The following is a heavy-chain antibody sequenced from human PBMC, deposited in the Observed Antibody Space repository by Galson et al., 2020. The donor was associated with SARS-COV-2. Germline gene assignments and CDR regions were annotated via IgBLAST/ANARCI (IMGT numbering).Heavy chain of an antibody. Sequence: GGSLRLSCAASGFTFSSYTMTWVRQSREKGLEWVAGISSSTHYIYYADSVRGRFTVSRDNAENSLYLQMDSLRAEDKATYYCARSPYHFLSAQGTYFFDFWGQGALVTVSA. J-gene: IGHJ4*02. V-gene: IGHV3-21*01. CDR2: ISSSTHYI. CDR3: ARSPYHFLSAQGTYFFDF. CDR1: GFTFSSYT. D-gene: IGHD3-3*01.